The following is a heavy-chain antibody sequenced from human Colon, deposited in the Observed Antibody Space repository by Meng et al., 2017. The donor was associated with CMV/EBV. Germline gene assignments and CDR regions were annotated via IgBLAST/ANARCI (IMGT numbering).Heavy chain of an antibody. J-gene: IGHJ6*02. D-gene: IGHD4-17*01. V-gene: IGHV3-72*01. CDR3: AKDPDPYDYGDFSSYGMDV. CDR2: SRNKANSYTT. Sequence: GESLKISCATSGFTFSDHYMDWVRQALGKGLEWVGRSRNKANSYTTEYAPSVRGRFTISRDASKKLLFLQMNSLKTEDTAVYYCAKDPDPYDYGDFSSYGMDVWGQGTTVTVSS. CDR1: GFTFSDHY.